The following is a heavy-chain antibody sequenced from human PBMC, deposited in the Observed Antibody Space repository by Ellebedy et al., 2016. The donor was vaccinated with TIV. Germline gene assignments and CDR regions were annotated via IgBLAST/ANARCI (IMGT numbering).Heavy chain of an antibody. CDR1: GFTFSSYA. D-gene: IGHD1-26*01. CDR2: ISGSGGST. V-gene: IGHV3-23*01. Sequence: GGSLRLSXAASGFTFSSYAMNWVRQAPGKGLEWVSAISGSGGSTYYADSVKGRFTISRDNSKNTLYLQMNSLRAEDTAVYYCAKAGDGGSYYYYYYGMDVWGQGTTVTVSS. CDR3: AKAGDGGSYYYYYYGMDV. J-gene: IGHJ6*02.